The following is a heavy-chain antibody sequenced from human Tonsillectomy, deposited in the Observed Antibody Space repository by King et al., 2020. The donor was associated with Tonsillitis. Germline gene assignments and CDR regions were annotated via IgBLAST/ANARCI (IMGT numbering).Heavy chain of an antibody. CDR2: FRYDGINK. D-gene: IGHD1-14*01. V-gene: IGHV3-30*02. CDR1: GFTFTTYG. CDR3: AREDGNP. Sequence: VQLVESGGGVVQPGGSLRLSCAASGFTFTTYGIHWVRRAPGKGLEWVAFFRYDGINKFYADSVKGRFTISRDNSKNTLYLQMNSLRAEDTAVYYCAREDGNPWGQGTLVTVSS. J-gene: IGHJ5*02.